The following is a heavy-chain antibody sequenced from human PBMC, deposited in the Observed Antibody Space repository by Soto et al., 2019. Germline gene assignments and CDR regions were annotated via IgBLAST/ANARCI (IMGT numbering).Heavy chain of an antibody. Sequence: GGSLRLSCAASGFTFSTYSMNWVRQARGKGLEWVSSTSSSGTYIYYADSVKGRFTISRENAKNSRYLQLNGLRAEDTAVYYCARDAIAAAGGYFDYWGQGTRVTVSS. J-gene: IGHJ4*02. CDR3: ARDAIAAAGGYFDY. D-gene: IGHD6-13*01. CDR1: GFTFSTYS. CDR2: TSSSGTYI. V-gene: IGHV3-21*01.